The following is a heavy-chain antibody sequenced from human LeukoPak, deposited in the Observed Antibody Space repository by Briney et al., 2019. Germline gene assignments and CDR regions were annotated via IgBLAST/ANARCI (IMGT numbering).Heavy chain of an antibody. D-gene: IGHD3-10*01. Sequence: SGPTLVKPTQTLTLTCTLSGLSLTTSGVGVGWIRQPPGKALEWLALIYWDDDKRYNPSLKTRLTITKDTSKNQVVLTMTSMDPVDTATYYCAHTGYGSGSYLRYYYFGLDVWGQGTAVTVSS. J-gene: IGHJ6*02. CDR3: AHTGYGSGSYLRYYYFGLDV. CDR2: IYWDDDK. CDR1: GLSLTTSGVG. V-gene: IGHV2-5*02.